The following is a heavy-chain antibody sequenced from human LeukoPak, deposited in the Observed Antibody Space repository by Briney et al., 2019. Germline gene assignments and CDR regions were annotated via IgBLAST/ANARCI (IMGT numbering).Heavy chain of an antibody. V-gene: IGHV4-4*07. D-gene: IGHD2-2*01. CDR3: ARHSISDVYQFDY. CDR1: GGSISLYY. Sequence: SETLSLTCTVSGGSISLYYWHWIRQPAGKGLEWIGRIFTSGITNYNPSLKSRVTISADTSRNQFSLTLSSVTAADTAVYYCARHSISDVYQFDYWGQGTLVTVSS. CDR2: IFTSGIT. J-gene: IGHJ4*02.